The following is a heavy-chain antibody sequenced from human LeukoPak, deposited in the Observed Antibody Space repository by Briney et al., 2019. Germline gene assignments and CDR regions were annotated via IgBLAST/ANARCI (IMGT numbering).Heavy chain of an antibody. V-gene: IGHV5-51*01. D-gene: IGHD6-13*01. CDR1: GYNFNNYW. CDR3: ARSIAAAAGGRDV. CDR2: IYPGDSET. Sequence: GESLKISCEGSGYNFNNYWIGWARQMPGKGLEWMGIIYPGDSETRYSPSFQGQVTISADKSINTAYLQWSSLKASDTAIYYCARSIAAAAGGRDVWGKGTTVIISS. J-gene: IGHJ6*04.